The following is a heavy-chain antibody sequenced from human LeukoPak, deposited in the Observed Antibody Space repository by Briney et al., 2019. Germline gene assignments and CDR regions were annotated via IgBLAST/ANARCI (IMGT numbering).Heavy chain of an antibody. V-gene: IGHV3-64*04. CDR2: MSSSGGKT. J-gene: IGHJ4*02. D-gene: IGHD2-21*02. CDR1: GFTFSSYA. Sequence: PGGSLRLSCSASGFTFSSYAMHWVCQAPGKGLEYVSAMSSSGGKTYYADSMKGRFIISRDNAKNTLYLQMNSLRAEDTAVYYCAKTPFNCGGDCSFGTGYYLDYWGQGTLVTVSS. CDR3: AKTPFNCGGDCSFGTGYYLDY.